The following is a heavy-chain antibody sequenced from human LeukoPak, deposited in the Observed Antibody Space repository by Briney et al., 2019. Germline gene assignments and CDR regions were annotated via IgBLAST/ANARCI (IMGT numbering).Heavy chain of an antibody. D-gene: IGHD3-22*01. Sequence: GASVKVSCKPSGFTLSAYYIHWLRQAPGQGLEWMGWINPNTGDTNYAQKFQGRVTMARDTSINTAYLELSRLTSDDTAMYYCAKNPYEYYFDLRGQGTLVTVSS. V-gene: IGHV1-2*02. CDR3: AKNPYEYYFDL. CDR1: GFTLSAYY. CDR2: INPNTGDT. J-gene: IGHJ4*02.